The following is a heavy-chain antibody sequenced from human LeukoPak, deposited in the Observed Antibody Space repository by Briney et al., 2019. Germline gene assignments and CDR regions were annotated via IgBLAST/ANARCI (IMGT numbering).Heavy chain of an antibody. CDR2: ISGSGGTT. D-gene: IGHD6-13*01. V-gene: IGHV3-23*01. CDR3: AKFWTSGTRNFDI. CDR1: GFTFSTYS. J-gene: IGHJ3*02. Sequence: PGGSLRLSCAVSGFTFSTYSMNGVRQAPGKGLEWVSVISGSGGTTYYADSVKGRFTISRDNSKNTLYLQMNSLRAEDTAVYYCAKFWTSGTRNFDILGQGTMVTVSS.